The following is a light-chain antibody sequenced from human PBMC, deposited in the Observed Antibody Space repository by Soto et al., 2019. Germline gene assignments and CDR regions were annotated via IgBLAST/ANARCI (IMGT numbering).Light chain of an antibody. Sequence: QSALTQPASVSGSPGQSITISCTGASSDVGGYNYVSWYQQHPGKAPKLMIFEVSDRPSGISNRFSGSKSGNTASLTISGLQAEDEADYYCSSYTTDNTVVFGGGTKPPS. CDR3: SSYTTDNTVV. CDR2: EVS. V-gene: IGLV2-14*01. J-gene: IGLJ2*01. CDR1: SSDVGGYNY.